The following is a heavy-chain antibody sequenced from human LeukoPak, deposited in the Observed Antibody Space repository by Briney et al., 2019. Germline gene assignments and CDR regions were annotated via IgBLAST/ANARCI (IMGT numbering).Heavy chain of an antibody. CDR2: IYYSGST. J-gene: IGHJ4*02. CDR1: GGSMSSYS. V-gene: IGHV4-59*08. Sequence: SETLSLTCTVSGGSMSSYSWSWIRQPPGEGLEWIGFIYYSGSTNYNPSLKSRVTISVDTSKNQFSLKVNSVTAADTAVYYCARHRTSGWGLDYWAQGTLVTVSS. CDR3: ARHRTSGWGLDY. D-gene: IGHD6-19*01.